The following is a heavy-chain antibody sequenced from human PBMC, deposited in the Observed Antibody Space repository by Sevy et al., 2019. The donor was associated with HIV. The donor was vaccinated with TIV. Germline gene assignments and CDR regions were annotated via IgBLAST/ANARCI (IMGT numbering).Heavy chain of an antibody. J-gene: IGHJ4*02. D-gene: IGHD5-18*01. V-gene: IGHV3-7*01. Sequence: GGSLRLSCVASVFTFSDSWMIWVRQAPGKGLERIAFINEDGSRLGYVDSVRGRFTISRENIKNSLYLQMNNLRAEDTALYFCARDRAYSAVDYWGQGTLVTVSS. CDR3: ARDRAYSAVDY. CDR2: INEDGSRL. CDR1: VFTFSDSW.